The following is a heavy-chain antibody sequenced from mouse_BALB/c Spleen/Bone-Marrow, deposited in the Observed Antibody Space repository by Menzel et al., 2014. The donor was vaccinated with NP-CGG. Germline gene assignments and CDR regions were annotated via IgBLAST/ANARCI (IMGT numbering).Heavy chain of an antibody. Sequence: VKVVESGGGLVQPGESLKLSCESNEYEFXSHDMSWVRKTPEKRLELVAAINSDGGSTYYPDTMERRFIISRDNTKKTLYLQMSSLRSEDTALYYCARRGDYDWFAYWGQGTQVTVSA. J-gene: IGHJ3*01. D-gene: IGHD2-4*01. CDR2: INSDGGST. V-gene: IGHV5-2*03. CDR3: ARRGDYDWFAY. CDR1: EYEFXSHD.